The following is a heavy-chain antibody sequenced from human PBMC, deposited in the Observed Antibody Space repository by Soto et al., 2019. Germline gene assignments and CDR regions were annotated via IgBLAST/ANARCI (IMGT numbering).Heavy chain of an antibody. D-gene: IGHD4-17*01. CDR2: ISWNSGSI. CDR1: GFTFDDYA. CDR3: AKDIGYGDGREGGAFDI. Sequence: EVQLVESGGGLVQPGRSLRLSCAASGFTFDDYAMHWVRQAPGKGLEWVSGISWNSGSIGYADYVKGRFTISRDNAKNSLYLQMNSLRAEDTALYYCAKDIGYGDGREGGAFDIWGQGTMVTVSS. J-gene: IGHJ3*02. V-gene: IGHV3-9*01.